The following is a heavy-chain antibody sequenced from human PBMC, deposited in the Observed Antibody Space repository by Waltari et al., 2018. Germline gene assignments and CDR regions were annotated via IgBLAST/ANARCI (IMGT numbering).Heavy chain of an antibody. J-gene: IGHJ4*02. Sequence: QLQLQESGPGLVKPSATLSLTCTVSGGSISSSDYYWAWIRQPPGKGLEWIGSIYYSGDTYYSPSLKSRLTISVDTAKNQFSLNLNSVSAADTAVYYCARLGAAAAGNRYFDYWGQGTLVTVSS. CDR1: GGSISSSDYY. D-gene: IGHD6-13*01. CDR2: IYYSGDT. CDR3: ARLGAAAAGNRYFDY. V-gene: IGHV4-39*01.